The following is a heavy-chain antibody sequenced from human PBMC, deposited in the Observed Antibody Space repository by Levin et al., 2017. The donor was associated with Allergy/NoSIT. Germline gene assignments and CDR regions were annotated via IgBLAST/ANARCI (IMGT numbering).Heavy chain of an antibody. J-gene: IGHJ6*02. D-gene: IGHD3-22*01. CDR3: ARRGDFYDSSAPLYFYYYGMDV. V-gene: IGHV1-18*01. CDR1: GYTFINYG. CDR2: ISAHNGKT. Sequence: GESLKISCKASGYTFINYGISWVRQAPGQGLEWMGWISAHNGKTTYAQTLQGRVIMTRDTATTTAYMELRSLRSDDTAVYYCARRGDFYDSSAPLYFYYYGMDVWGQGTTVTVSS.